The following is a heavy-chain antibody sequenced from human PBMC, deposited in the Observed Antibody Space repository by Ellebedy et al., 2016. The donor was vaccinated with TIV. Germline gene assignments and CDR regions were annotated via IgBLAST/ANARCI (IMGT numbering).Heavy chain of an antibody. D-gene: IGHD3-10*01. J-gene: IGHJ4*03. Sequence: PGGSLRLSCAASGFTFSDYWMSWVRQAPGKGLEWVANIKQDGSEKWYVDSVKGRFTISRDNAKKPLYLQMSSLRAEDTAVYYCARDQGWAYPGSTRFDYWGQGTLVTVSS. CDR2: IKQDGSEK. CDR1: GFTFSDYW. CDR3: ARDQGWAYPGSTRFDY. V-gene: IGHV3-7*01.